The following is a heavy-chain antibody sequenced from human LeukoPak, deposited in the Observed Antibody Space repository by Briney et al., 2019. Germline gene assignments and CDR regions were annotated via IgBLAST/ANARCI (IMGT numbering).Heavy chain of an antibody. J-gene: IGHJ3*02. CDR3: ARAVWQWLFTDAFDI. CDR1: GFTFSSYS. D-gene: IGHD6-19*01. Sequence: GGSLRLSCAASGFTFSSYSMNWVRQAPGKGLGWVSYISSSSSTIYYADSVKGRFTISRDNAKNSLYLQMNSLRAEDTAVYYCARAVWQWLFTDAFDIWGQGTMVTVSS. CDR2: ISSSSSTI. V-gene: IGHV3-48*01.